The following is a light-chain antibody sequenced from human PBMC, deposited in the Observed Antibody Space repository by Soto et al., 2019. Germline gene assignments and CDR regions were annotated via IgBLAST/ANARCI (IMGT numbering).Light chain of an antibody. J-gene: IGKJ1*01. CDR1: QSIGNW. Sequence: DVQLTQAPSTLSAPVGDRVTITCRASQSIGNWLAWYQQKPGKAPNLLIYDASTLENGVPSRFSGSASGTDFTLTISSLQPYDFATYYCQQYNSYSPRTFGQGTKVEFK. V-gene: IGKV1-5*01. CDR2: DAS. CDR3: QQYNSYSPRT.